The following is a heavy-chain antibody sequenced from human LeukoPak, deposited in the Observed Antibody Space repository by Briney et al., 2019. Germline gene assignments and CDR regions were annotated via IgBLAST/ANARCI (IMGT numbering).Heavy chain of an antibody. V-gene: IGHV3-23*01. Sequence: GGSLRLSCAASGFTFSSYAMSWVRQAPGEGLEWVSAISGSGGSTYYADSVKGRFTISRDNSKNTLYLQMNSLRAEDTAVYYCAKDYDSSSWFNWFDPWGQGTLVTVSS. CDR2: ISGSGGST. CDR3: AKDYDSSSWFNWFDP. CDR1: GFTFSSYA. D-gene: IGHD6-13*01. J-gene: IGHJ5*02.